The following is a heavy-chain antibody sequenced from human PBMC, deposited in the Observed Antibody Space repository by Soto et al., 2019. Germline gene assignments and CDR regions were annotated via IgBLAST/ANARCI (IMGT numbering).Heavy chain of an antibody. V-gene: IGHV3-48*01. CDR1: GFTFSTDS. CDR3: SRFFGSGFDY. CDR2: ISTSGATR. D-gene: IGHD6-19*01. Sequence: EVQLVESGGGLVQPGGSLRLSCVASGFTFSTDSMNWVRQAPGKGLEWVAHISTSGATRYYAVSVKGRFTISKDNAKTSLFLQMDSLRSEDTAVYYCSRFFGSGFDYWGQGTLVTVSS. J-gene: IGHJ4*02.